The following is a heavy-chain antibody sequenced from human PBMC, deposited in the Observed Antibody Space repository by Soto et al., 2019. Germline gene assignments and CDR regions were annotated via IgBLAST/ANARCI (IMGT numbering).Heavy chain of an antibody. V-gene: IGHV3-21*02. J-gene: IGHJ6*02. CDR2: ISSSSHI. D-gene: IGHD3-10*01. CDR3: VRERGLSSFYGMDV. Sequence: EVQLVESGGGLVKPGGSLRLSCAASGFTLTSYSMNWVRQAPGKGLEWVSSISSSSHIYYADSVKGRFTISRDNARNSVYLQMNSLRAEDTAVYYCVRERGLSSFYGMDVWGQGTTVTVSS. CDR1: GFTLTSYS.